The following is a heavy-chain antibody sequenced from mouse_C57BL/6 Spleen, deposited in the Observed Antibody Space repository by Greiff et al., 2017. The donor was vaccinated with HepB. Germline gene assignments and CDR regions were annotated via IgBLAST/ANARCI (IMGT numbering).Heavy chain of an antibody. CDR3: ARVGGYDGYFDV. V-gene: IGHV3-6*01. D-gene: IGHD2-2*01. CDR1: GYSITSGYY. Sequence: EVQVVESGPGLVKPSQSLSLTCSVTGYSITSGYYWNWIRQFPGNKLEWMGYISYDGSNNYNPSLKNRISITRDTSKNQFFLKLNSVTTEDTATYYCARVGGYDGYFDVWGTGTTVTVSS. CDR2: ISYDGSN. J-gene: IGHJ1*03.